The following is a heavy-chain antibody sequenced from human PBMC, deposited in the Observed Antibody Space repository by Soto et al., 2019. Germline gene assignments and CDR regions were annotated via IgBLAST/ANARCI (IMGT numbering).Heavy chain of an antibody. CDR3: TREYYDSSGSYPKFDY. CDR1: GYTFTYYT. Sequence: ASVKVSCKASGYTFTYYTVHWVRQAPGQRLEWMGWINAGDGNTKYSPNFQGRVTITKDTSASTVYMELSSLRSEDTAVYFCTREYYDSSGSYPKFDYWGPGTRVTVAS. V-gene: IGHV1-3*01. CDR2: INAGDGNT. J-gene: IGHJ4*02. D-gene: IGHD3-22*01.